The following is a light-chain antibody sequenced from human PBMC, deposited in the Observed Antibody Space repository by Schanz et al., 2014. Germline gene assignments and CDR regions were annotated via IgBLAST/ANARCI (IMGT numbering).Light chain of an antibody. Sequence: EIVMTQSPATLSVSPGERATLSCRASQNVIDYLAWYQQKPGQAPRLLIYGASTRATGIPVRFSGSGSGTDFSLTISSLQPEDVAVYYCHQYYSAPHTFGQGTKVEIK. CDR2: GAS. V-gene: IGKV3-15*01. J-gene: IGKJ1*01. CDR3: HQYYSAPHT. CDR1: QNVIDY.